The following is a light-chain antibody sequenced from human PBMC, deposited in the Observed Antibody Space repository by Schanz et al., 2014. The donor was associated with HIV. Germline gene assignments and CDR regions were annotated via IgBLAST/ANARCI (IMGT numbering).Light chain of an antibody. J-gene: IGLJ3*02. V-gene: IGLV2-14*03. CDR1: SSDVGGYNY. Sequence: QSALTQPASVSGSPGQSITISCTGTSSDVGGYNYVSWYQQHPGKAPKLMIYDVSNRPSGVSNRFSGSKSGNTASLTISGLQAEDEADYYCCSYAGTYWVFGGGTKVTVL. CDR2: DVS. CDR3: CSYAGTYWV.